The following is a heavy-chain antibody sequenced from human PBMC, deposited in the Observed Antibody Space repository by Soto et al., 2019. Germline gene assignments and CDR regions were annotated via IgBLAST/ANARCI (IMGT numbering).Heavy chain of an antibody. CDR2: FYPNAST. J-gene: IGHJ5*02. Sequence: SETLSLTCTLSGASIRSGSYTWSRVTQPPGKDREGILCFYPNASTYYNPSLRVRVTLFADRPNNQMSLSLTSVPPPAAAAYSCAREGSCVSGRLWKFDPWGEGTLVTVSS. CDR3: AREGSCVSGRLWKFDP. D-gene: IGHD3-10*01. V-gene: IGHV4-30-2*01. CDR1: GASIRSGSYT.